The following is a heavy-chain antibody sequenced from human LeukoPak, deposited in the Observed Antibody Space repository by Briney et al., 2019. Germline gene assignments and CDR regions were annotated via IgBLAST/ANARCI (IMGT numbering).Heavy chain of an antibody. CDR1: GFTFSSYS. D-gene: IGHD3-10*01. CDR3: ARGGFGELRDAFDI. V-gene: IGHV3-30*03. CDR2: ISYDGSNK. J-gene: IGHJ3*02. Sequence: GGSLRLSCAASGFTFSSYSMNWVRQAPGKGLEWVAVISYDGSNKYYADSVKGRFTISRDNSKNTLYLQMNSLRAEDTAVYYCARGGFGELRDAFDIWGQGTMVTVSS.